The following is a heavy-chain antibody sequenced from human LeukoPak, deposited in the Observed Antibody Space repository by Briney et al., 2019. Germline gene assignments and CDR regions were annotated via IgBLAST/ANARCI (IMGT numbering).Heavy chain of an antibody. Sequence: PSETLSLTCTVSGGSISSSSYYWGWIRQSPGKGLEWIGSIYYSGSTYYNPSLKSRVTISLDTSKNQFSLKLSSVTAADTAVYYCARLRLLYYYMDVWGKGTTVTVSS. CDR1: GGSISSSSYY. CDR3: ARLRLLYYYMDV. J-gene: IGHJ6*03. V-gene: IGHV4-39*01. D-gene: IGHD3-10*01. CDR2: IYYSGST.